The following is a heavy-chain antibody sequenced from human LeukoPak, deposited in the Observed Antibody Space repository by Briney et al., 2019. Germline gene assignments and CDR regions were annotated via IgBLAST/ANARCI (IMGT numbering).Heavy chain of an antibody. J-gene: IGHJ4*02. CDR3: AKEGRDSSGYYRGFDY. Sequence: PGGSLRLSCAASGFTFSSYWMSWVRQAPGKGLEWVSAISGSGGSTYYADSVKGRFTISRDNSKNTLYLQMNSLRAEDTAVYYCAKEGRDSSGYYRGFDYWGQGTLVTVSS. V-gene: IGHV3-23*01. CDR2: ISGSGGST. D-gene: IGHD3-22*01. CDR1: GFTFSSYW.